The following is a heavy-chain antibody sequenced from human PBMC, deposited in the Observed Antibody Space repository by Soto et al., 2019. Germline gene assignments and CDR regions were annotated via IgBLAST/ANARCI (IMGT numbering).Heavy chain of an antibody. Sequence: QVQLQESGPGLVKPSETLSLTCTVSGGSISSYYWSWIRQPPGKGLEWIGYIVYSGSTNYNPSLKSRVTLSVDTSKNQFSLKLRSVTAADTAVYYCARGRTLRCLELFDPWGQGTLVTVSS. D-gene: IGHD3-3*01. CDR3: ARGRTLRCLELFDP. CDR1: GGSISSYY. V-gene: IGHV4-59*01. CDR2: IVYSGST. J-gene: IGHJ5*02.